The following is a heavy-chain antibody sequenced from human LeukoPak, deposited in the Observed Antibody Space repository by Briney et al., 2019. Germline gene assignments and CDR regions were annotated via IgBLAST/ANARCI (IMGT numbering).Heavy chain of an antibody. D-gene: IGHD6-13*01. CDR1: GGTFSSYA. Sequence: SVKVSCKASGGTFSSYAISWVRQAPGQGLEWMGGIIPIFGTANYAQKFQGRVTMTRNTSISTAYMELSSLRSEDTAVYYCARGLGKNGQQLVQGDYWGQGTLVTVSS. CDR3: ARGLGKNGQQLVQGDY. V-gene: IGHV1-69*05. J-gene: IGHJ4*02. CDR2: IIPIFGTA.